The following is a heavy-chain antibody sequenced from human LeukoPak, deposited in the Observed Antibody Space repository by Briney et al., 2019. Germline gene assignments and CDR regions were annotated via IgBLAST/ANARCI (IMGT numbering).Heavy chain of an antibody. Sequence: GASVKVSCKASGYTFTSYDINWVRQATGQGLEWMGWMNPNSGNTGYAQKFQGRVTMTRNTSISTAYMELSSLRSEDTAVYYCAGEKDTTNWFDPWGQGTPVTVSS. V-gene: IGHV1-8*01. CDR1: GYTFTSYD. J-gene: IGHJ5*02. CDR3: AGEKDTTNWFDP. D-gene: IGHD1-26*01. CDR2: MNPNSGNT.